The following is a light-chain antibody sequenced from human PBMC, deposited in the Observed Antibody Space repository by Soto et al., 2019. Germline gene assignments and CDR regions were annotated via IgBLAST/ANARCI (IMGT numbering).Light chain of an antibody. CDR2: DAS. J-gene: IGKJ5*01. CDR3: LQHTNFPIT. CDR1: QGISSW. V-gene: IGKV1-12*01. Sequence: DIQMTQSPSSVSASVGDRFTMACRASQGISSWLAWYQQKPGKVPKRLIYDASSLQTGVPSRFSGSGSGTDFTLTISSLQPEDFATYYCLQHTNFPITFGQGTRLEIK.